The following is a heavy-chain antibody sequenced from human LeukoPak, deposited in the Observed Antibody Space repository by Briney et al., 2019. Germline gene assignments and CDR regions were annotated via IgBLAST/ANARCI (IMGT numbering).Heavy chain of an antibody. V-gene: IGHV3-23*01. CDR1: GFTFSSYA. CDR3: AKDQPLWFGDYGMDV. J-gene: IGHJ6*02. CDR2: TSGSGGST. Sequence: GGSLRLSCAASGFTFSSYAMSWVRQAPGKGLEWVSATSGSGGSTYYADSVKGRFTVSRDNSKNTLYLQMNSLRAEDTAVYYCAKDQPLWFGDYGMDVWGQGTTVTVSS. D-gene: IGHD3-10*01.